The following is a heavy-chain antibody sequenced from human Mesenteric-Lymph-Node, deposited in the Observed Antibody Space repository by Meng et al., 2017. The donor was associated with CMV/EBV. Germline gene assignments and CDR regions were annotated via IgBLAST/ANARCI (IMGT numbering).Heavy chain of an antibody. CDR1: GFSVSSNY. CDR3: ARGGSSWGY. V-gene: IGHV3-53*01. D-gene: IGHD6-13*01. CDR2: IYSDGST. Sequence: SLRLSCAASGFSVSSNYLSWVSQAPGKGLEWVSMIYSDGSTYYADSVKGRFTISRDNSKNTLYLQMSGLRVEDTAVYYCARGGSSWGYWGQGTLVTVSS. J-gene: IGHJ4*02.